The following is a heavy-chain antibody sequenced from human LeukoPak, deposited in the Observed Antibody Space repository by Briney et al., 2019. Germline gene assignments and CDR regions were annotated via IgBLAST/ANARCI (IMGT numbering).Heavy chain of an antibody. J-gene: IGHJ5*02. CDR1: GGTFSSYA. CDR2: IIPIFGTA. D-gene: IGHD6-13*01. V-gene: IGHV1-69*01. Sequence: ASVKVSCKASGGTFSSYAISWVRQAPGQGLEWMGGIIPIFGTANYAQKFQGRVTITADESTSTAYMKLSSLRSEDTAVYYCARVLGYSSSSVGWFDPWGQGTLVTVSS. CDR3: ARVLGYSSSSVGWFDP.